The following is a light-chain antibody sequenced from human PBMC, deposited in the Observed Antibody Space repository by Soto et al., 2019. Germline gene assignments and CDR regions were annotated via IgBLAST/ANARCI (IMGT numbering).Light chain of an antibody. Sequence: QSVLTQPASVSGSPGQSITISCTGTSSDVGGYKYVSWYQQLPGKAPKLMIYEVSNRPSGISNRFSGSKSGNTASLTISGLQTEDEADYYCNSRASGTTYVFGTGTKVTV. CDR3: NSRASGTTYV. J-gene: IGLJ1*01. CDR1: SSDVGGYKY. CDR2: EVS. V-gene: IGLV2-14*01.